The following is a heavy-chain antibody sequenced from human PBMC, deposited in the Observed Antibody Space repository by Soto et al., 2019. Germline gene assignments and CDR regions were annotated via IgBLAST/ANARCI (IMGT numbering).Heavy chain of an antibody. CDR1: GYTFTGYY. CDR2: INPNSGGT. V-gene: IGHV1-2*04. Sequence: AASVKVSCKASGYTFTGYYMHWVRQAPGQGLEWMGWINPNSGGTNYAQKFQGWVTMTRDTSISTAYMELSRLRSDDTAVYYCAGAGLLWFGDTKETYYGMDVWGQGTRVTVSS. D-gene: IGHD3-10*01. CDR3: AGAGLLWFGDTKETYYGMDV. J-gene: IGHJ6*02.